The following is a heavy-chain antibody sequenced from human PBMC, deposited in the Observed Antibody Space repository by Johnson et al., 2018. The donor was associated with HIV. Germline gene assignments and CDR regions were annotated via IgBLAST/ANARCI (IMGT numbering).Heavy chain of an antibody. J-gene: IGHJ3*02. CDR1: GFTFDDYA. D-gene: IGHD3-10*01. Sequence: EVHLLESGGGLVQPGRSVRLSCAASGFTFDDYAMHWVRQSPGKGLEWVSGISWNSGSIGYADSVKGRFTISRDNAKNSLYLQMNSLRAEDTALYYCAKGVGSIGGAFDIWGQGTMVIVS. CDR3: AKGVGSIGGAFDI. CDR2: ISWNSGSI. V-gene: IGHV3-9*01.